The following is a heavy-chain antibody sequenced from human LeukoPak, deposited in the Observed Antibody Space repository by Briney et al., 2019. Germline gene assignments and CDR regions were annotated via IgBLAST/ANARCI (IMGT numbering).Heavy chain of an antibody. J-gene: IGHJ4*02. Sequence: ASVKVSCKASGYPFTSYYVHWVRQAPGQGLEWMGTINPASGTTDNAPKFQGRVTMTRDMSTSTVYMQLRSLRSEDTAAYFCARGGAGTEDFWGQGTLVTVSS. D-gene: IGHD1-1*01. CDR2: INPASGTT. CDR1: GYPFTSYY. V-gene: IGHV1-46*01. CDR3: ARGGAGTEDF.